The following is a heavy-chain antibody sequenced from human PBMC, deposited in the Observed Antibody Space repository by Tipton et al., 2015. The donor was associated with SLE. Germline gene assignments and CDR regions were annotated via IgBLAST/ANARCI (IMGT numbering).Heavy chain of an antibody. CDR3: ARRARDGWFFDS. V-gene: IGHV4-39*07. Sequence: TLSLTCPVSDDSFTNTRYYWAWIRQPPGEGLEYIGSISYGGSTYYNRSLESRLTISVDTSKHQFSLNLTSMTAADTALYFCARRARDGWFFDSWGQGLLVTVSS. CDR2: ISYGGST. J-gene: IGHJ4*02. CDR1: DDSFTNTRYY. D-gene: IGHD5-24*01.